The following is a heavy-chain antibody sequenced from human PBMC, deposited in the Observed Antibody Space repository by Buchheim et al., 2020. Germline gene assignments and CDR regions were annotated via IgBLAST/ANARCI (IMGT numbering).Heavy chain of an antibody. J-gene: IGHJ4*02. CDR2: ISFDGDNK. D-gene: IGHD4-17*01. V-gene: IGHV3-30*03. Sequence: VQLVESGGGLVQPGGSLRLSCAASGFDFNTYDVHWVRQAPGKGLEWVALISFDGDNKNYADSVKGRFTISRDNSKNTLFLELNSLRAEDTAVYYCASPAGYAYGDSSLDSWGQGTL. CDR1: GFDFNTYD. CDR3: ASPAGYAYGDSSLDS.